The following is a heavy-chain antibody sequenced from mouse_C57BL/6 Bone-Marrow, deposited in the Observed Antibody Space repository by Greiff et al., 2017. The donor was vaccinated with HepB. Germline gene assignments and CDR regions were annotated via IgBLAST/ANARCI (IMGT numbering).Heavy chain of an antibody. V-gene: IGHV10-1*01. D-gene: IGHD2-3*01. Sequence: EVQVVESGGGLVQPKGSLKLSCAASGFSFNTYAMNWVRQAPGKGLEWVARIRSKSNNYATYYADSVKDRFTISRDDSESMLYLQMNNLKTEDTAMYYCVIDGYSYYYAMDYWGQGTSVTVSS. CDR1: GFSFNTYA. CDR2: IRSKSNNYAT. J-gene: IGHJ4*01. CDR3: VIDGYSYYYAMDY.